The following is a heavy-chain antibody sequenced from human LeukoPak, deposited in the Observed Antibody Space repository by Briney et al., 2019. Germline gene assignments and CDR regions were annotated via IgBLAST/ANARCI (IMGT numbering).Heavy chain of an antibody. Sequence: PSETLSLTCTVSGGSISSYYWSWIRQPPGKGLEWIAYIYYSGSTNYNPSLKSRVTISVDTSKNQFSLKLSSVTAADTAVYYCARESRPYDILTGCLWGAFDYWGQGTLVTVSS. J-gene: IGHJ4*02. V-gene: IGHV4-59*12. CDR2: IYYSGST. CDR1: GGSISSYY. CDR3: ARESRPYDILTGCLWGAFDY. D-gene: IGHD3-9*01.